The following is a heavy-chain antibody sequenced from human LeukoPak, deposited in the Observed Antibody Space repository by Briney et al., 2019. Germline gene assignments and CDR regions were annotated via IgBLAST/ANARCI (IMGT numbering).Heavy chain of an antibody. V-gene: IGHV4-59*01. Sequence: SETLSLTCTVSGGSISNYYWSWIRQPPGQGLEWIAYIYYTGSTNYNPSLKSRVTVSMDTSKNQFSLKLNSVTAADTAVYYCARGQLDSSYYFDSWGQGTLVTVSS. CDR3: ARGQLDSSYYFDS. J-gene: IGHJ4*02. D-gene: IGHD1-1*01. CDR1: GGSISNYY. CDR2: IYYTGST.